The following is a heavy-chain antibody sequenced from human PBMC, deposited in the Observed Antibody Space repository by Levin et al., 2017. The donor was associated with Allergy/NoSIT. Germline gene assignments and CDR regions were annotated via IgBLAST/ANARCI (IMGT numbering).Heavy chain of an antibody. CDR3: ARDPGIAAAGSHHGDY. CDR1: GGSISSSNW. D-gene: IGHD6-13*01. J-gene: IGHJ4*02. Sequence: SETLSLTCAVSGGSISSSNWWSWVRQPPGKGLEWIGEIYHSGSTNYNPSLKSRVTISVDKSKNQFSLKLSSVTAADTAVYYCARDPGIAAAGSHHGDYWGQGTLVTVSS. V-gene: IGHV4-4*02. CDR2: IYHSGST.